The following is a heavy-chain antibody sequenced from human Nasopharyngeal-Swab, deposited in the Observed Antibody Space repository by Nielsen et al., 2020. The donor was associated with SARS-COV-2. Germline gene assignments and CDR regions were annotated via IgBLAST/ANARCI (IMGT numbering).Heavy chain of an antibody. CDR3: ARRSGYSYGYTLDN. V-gene: IGHV4-38-2*01. J-gene: IGHJ4*02. CDR2: IYHSGST. D-gene: IGHD5-18*01. Sequence: WIRQPPGKGLEWIASIYHSGSTYYNPSLRSRVTILVDTSKKQFSLKLPSVTAADTAIYYCARRSGYSYGYTLDNWGPGTLVTVSS.